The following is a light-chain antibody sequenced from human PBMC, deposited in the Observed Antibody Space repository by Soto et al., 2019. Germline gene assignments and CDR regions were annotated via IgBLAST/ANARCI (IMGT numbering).Light chain of an antibody. CDR2: DAS. Sequence: EIVMTQSPAAPSVSPGERATLSCRASQNVRGYLAWYQQKPGQAPRLLIYDASNRATGVPARFSGSGSGTEFTLTISSLQSEDFAVYYCQHYKNWPPWTFGQGTKVDIK. V-gene: IGKV3-15*01. CDR3: QHYKNWPPWT. CDR1: QNVRGY. J-gene: IGKJ1*01.